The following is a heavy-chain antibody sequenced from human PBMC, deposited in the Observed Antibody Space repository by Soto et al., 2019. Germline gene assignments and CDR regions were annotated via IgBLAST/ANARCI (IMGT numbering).Heavy chain of an antibody. CDR2: IVVGSGNT. J-gene: IGHJ6*02. CDR1: GFTFTSSA. D-gene: IGHD5-18*01. CDR3: AAEDTAMAVYYYYGMDV. V-gene: IGHV1-58*01. Sequence: SVKVSCKASGFTFTSSAVQWVRQARGQRLEWIGWIVVGSGNTNYAQKFQERVTITRDMSTSTAYMELSSLRSEDTAVYYCAAEDTAMAVYYYYGMDVWGQGTTVTVSS.